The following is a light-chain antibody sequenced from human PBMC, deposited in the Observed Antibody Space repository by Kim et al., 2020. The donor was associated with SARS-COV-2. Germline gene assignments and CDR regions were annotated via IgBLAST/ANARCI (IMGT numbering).Light chain of an antibody. CDR3: QQLINYPT. CDR1: QDISNR. Sequence: DIQLTQSPSFLSASVGDRVTITCRASQDISNRLAWYQLKSGKAPKLLIYLTSTLRRGVPSRFSGSGSSTELTLTISSLQPEDFATYSCQQLINYPTFGGRTTVGIK. CDR2: LTS. J-gene: IGKJ4*01. V-gene: IGKV1-9*01.